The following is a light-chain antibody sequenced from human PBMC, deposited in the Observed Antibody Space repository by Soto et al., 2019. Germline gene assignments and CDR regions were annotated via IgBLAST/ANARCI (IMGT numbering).Light chain of an antibody. CDR1: SSDVGGYNF. J-gene: IGLJ1*01. CDR2: EVN. Sequence: LTQPASVSGSPGQSITISCTGTSSDVGGYNFVSWYRQDPGKAPKLLIFEVNNRPSGISNRFSGSKSGILASLTISGLQAEDEADYYCSSYTASSTFVFGSGTKVTVL. V-gene: IGLV2-14*01. CDR3: SSYTASSTFV.